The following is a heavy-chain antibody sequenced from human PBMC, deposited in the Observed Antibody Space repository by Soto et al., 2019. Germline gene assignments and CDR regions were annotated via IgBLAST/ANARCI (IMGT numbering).Heavy chain of an antibody. CDR1: GGTFSTHA. D-gene: IGHD2-15*01. CDR2: IIPISGTT. J-gene: IGHJ6*02. V-gene: IGHV1-69*13. CDR3: ARGYCSGGNCYSGMDV. Sequence: ASVKVSCEASGGTFSTHAIIWVRQAPGHGLEWMGGIIPISGTTYYTQKFQGRVTITADEPTSTAFMELSSLKSEDTAVFYCARGYCSGGNCYSGMDVWGQGTMVTVSS.